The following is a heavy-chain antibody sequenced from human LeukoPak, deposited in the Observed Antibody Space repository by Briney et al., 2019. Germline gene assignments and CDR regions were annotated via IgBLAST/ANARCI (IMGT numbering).Heavy chain of an antibody. V-gene: IGHV3-7*01. Sequence: PGGSLRPSCVASGFTFSSYWMSWVRQAPGKGLEWVANIKQDGTAKYVDSVKGRFAISRDNAENSLYLQMNSLRAEDTAVYYCAREYNEFDYWGQGTLVTVSS. J-gene: IGHJ4*02. CDR1: GFTFSSYW. CDR2: IKQDGTAK. D-gene: IGHD1-14*01. CDR3: AREYNEFDY.